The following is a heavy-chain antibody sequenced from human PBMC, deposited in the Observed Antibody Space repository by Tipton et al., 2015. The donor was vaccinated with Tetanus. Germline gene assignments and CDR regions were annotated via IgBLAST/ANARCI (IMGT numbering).Heavy chain of an antibody. V-gene: IGHV3-48*01. CDR3: VRGGMMYADY. CDR1: GFSFRDFG. D-gene: IGHD2-8*01. CDR2: ISYSSTSI. J-gene: IGHJ4*02. Sequence: SLRFSCAGSGFSFRDFGMNWVRQAPGKGLEWVSYISYSSTSIYYADSVKGRFVVSRDNAKNSLYLQLNSLRAEDTAVYYCVRGGMMYADYWGQGTLVTVSS.